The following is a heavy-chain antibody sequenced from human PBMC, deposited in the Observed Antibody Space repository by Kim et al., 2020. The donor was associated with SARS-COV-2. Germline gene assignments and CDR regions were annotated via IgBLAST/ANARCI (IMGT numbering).Heavy chain of an antibody. D-gene: IGHD5-12*01. CDR1: GFSFSSYA. CDR3: ARDSPAGGYDYFDY. J-gene: IGHJ4*02. Sequence: GGSLRLSCAASGFSFSSYAMHWVRQAPGKGPEHVSAIYSNGGGIHYADSVRGRFSISRDNSKNTLYLQMDSLRAEDMAVYYCARDSPAGGYDYFDYWGQGTLVTVSS. V-gene: IGHV3-64*02. CDR2: IYSNGGGI.